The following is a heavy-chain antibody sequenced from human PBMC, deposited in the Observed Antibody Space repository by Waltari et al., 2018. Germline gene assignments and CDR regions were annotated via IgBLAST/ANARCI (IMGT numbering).Heavy chain of an antibody. CDR2: IFYSGST. CDR1: GGSISSDDYC. D-gene: IGHD2-15*01. V-gene: IGHV4-30-4*08. J-gene: IGHJ4*02. Sequence: QVQLQESGPGLVKPSQTLSLTCTVSGGSISSDDYCWNWIRQPPGKGLEGIGYIFYSGSTYYNPSLKSRVTISVDTSKTQFSLKLSSVTAADTAVYYCARDSVVAGGGFDYWGQGTLVTVSS. CDR3: ARDSVVAGGGFDY.